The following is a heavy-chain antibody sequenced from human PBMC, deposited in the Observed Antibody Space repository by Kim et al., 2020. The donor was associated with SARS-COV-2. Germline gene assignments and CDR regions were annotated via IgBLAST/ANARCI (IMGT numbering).Heavy chain of an antibody. CDR1: GGSISSSSYY. D-gene: IGHD6-19*01. CDR3: AREGIAVAGTREGDY. Sequence: SETLSLTCTVSGGSISSSSYYWGWIRQPPGKGLEWIGSIYYSGSTYYNPSLKSRVTISVDTSKNQFSLKLSSVTAADTAVYYCAREGIAVAGTREGDYWGQGTLVTVSS. V-gene: IGHV4-39*02. CDR2: IYYSGST. J-gene: IGHJ4*02.